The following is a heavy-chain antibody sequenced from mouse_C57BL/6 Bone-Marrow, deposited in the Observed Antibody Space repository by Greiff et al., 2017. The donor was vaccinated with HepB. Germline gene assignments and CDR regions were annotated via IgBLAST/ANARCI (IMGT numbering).Heavy chain of an antibody. D-gene: IGHD4-1*01. J-gene: IGHJ4*01. V-gene: IGHV1-49*01. CDR3: TRSNSNWDGGGVMDY. Sequence: LQQSGAELVRPGSSVKLSCKDSYFAFMASAMHWVKQRPGHGLEWIGSFTMYSDATEYSENFKGKATLTANTSSSTAYMELSSLTSEDSAVYYCTRSNSNWDGGGVMDYWGQGTSVTVSS. CDR1: YFAFMASA. CDR2: FTMYSDAT.